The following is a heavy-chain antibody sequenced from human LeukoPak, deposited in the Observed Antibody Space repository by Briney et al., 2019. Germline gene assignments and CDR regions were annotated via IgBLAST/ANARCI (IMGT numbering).Heavy chain of an antibody. D-gene: IGHD3-3*01. CDR1: SYSISSGYY. J-gene: IGHJ5*02. Sequence: SETLSLTCPVPSYSISSGYYWGWTRQPPGTGLGWIDSNYHSGRNYYKPYLKSRVTITVDTSKNQFSLKLNSVTAADTAVYYCARVPHGETIFGVVLYWFDPWGQGILVTVSS. CDR2: NYHSGRN. CDR3: ARVPHGETIFGVVLYWFDP. V-gene: IGHV4-38-2*02.